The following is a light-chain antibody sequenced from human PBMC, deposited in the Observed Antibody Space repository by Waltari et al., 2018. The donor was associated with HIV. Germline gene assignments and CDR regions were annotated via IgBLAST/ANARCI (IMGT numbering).Light chain of an antibody. CDR3: QTWDNRTARV. CDR1: IVGTKY. J-gene: IGLJ1*01. V-gene: IGLV3-1*01. CDR2: QDD. Sequence: YELTQPPSVSVSPGHTASTTRSGDIVGTKYAFWYQQKAGQSPVLVIYQDDRRPSVIHERFSGSNSGNTATLTVSVTQAMDEADYYCQTWDNRTARVFGPGTKVTVL.